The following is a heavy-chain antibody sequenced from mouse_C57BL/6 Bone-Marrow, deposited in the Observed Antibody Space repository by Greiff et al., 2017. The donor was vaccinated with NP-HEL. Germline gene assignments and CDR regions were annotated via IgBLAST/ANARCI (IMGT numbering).Heavy chain of an antibody. V-gene: IGHV1-55*01. Sequence: QVQLQQPGAELVKPGASVKMSCKASGYTFTSYWITWVKQRPGQGLEWIGDIYPGSGSTNYNEKFKSKATLTVDTSSSTAYMQLSSLTSEDSAVYYCAREILYFFNWYFDGWGTGTTVTGSS. J-gene: IGHJ1*03. CDR3: AREILYFFNWYFDG. D-gene: IGHD1-1*01. CDR1: GYTFTSYW. CDR2: IYPGSGST.